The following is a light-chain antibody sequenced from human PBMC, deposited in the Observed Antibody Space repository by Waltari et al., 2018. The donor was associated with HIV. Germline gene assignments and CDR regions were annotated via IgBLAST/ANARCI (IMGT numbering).Light chain of an antibody. J-gene: IGKJ3*01. Sequence: DIVMNQSPDSLAVSLGERATINCKSSQSVFLKSNKKNSLAWHQPKPGQPPKLFIYWAFTRESGVPDRVNGSGSGTDFTLTINSLQAVDVAVYYCHQYYSTLQTFGPGTKLNI. V-gene: IGKV4-1*01. CDR3: HQYYSTLQT. CDR2: WAF. CDR1: QSVFLKSNKKNS.